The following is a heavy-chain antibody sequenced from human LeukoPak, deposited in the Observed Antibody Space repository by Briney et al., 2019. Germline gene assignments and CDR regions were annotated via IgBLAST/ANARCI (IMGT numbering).Heavy chain of an antibody. Sequence: SETLSLTCAVYGGSFSDYYCSWIRQPPGKGLEWIGEINHSGNTNYNPSLKSRVTISVDTSKNQFSLKLSSVTAADTAVYSCARGGYAYGYGYWGQGNLVTVSP. CDR2: INHSGNT. V-gene: IGHV4-34*01. D-gene: IGHD5-18*01. CDR3: ARGGYAYGYGY. CDR1: GGSFSDYY. J-gene: IGHJ4*02.